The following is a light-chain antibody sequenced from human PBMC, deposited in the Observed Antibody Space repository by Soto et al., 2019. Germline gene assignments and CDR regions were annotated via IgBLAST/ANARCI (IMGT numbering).Light chain of an antibody. CDR3: SSYTSSNTYV. CDR2: DVS. J-gene: IGLJ1*01. CDR1: SSEVGGYNY. Sequence: QSALTQPASVSGSPGQSITISRTGTSSEVGGYNYVSWYQHHPGKVPQLMIYDVSNRPSGVSNRFSGSKSGNTASLTISGLQAEDEADYYCSSYTSSNTYVFGTGTKVTVL. V-gene: IGLV2-14*03.